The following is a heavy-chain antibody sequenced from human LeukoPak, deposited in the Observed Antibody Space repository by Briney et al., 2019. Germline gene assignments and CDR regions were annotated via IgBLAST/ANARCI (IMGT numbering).Heavy chain of an antibody. V-gene: IGHV1-18*01. CDR3: AREAPESDILTGLSDY. Sequence: ASVKVSCKASGYTFTSYGISWVRQAPGQGLEWMGWISAYNGNTNYAQKLQGRVTMTTDTSTSTAYMELRSLRSDDTAVYYCAREAPESDILTGLSDYWGQGTLVTVSS. D-gene: IGHD3-9*01. J-gene: IGHJ4*02. CDR2: ISAYNGNT. CDR1: GYTFTSYG.